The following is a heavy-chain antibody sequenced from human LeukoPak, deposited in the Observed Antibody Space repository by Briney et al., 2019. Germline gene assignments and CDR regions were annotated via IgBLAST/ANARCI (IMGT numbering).Heavy chain of an antibody. V-gene: IGHV3-48*01. CDR2: ISSSSSTI. Sequence: PGGSLRLSCAASGFTFSTFSINWVRQAPGKGLEWISYISSSSSTIYYTDSVKGRFTISRDNAKNSLYLQMNSLRADDTAVYYCARGRFYDYWGQGTLVSVSS. CDR1: GFTFSTFS. CDR3: ARGRFYDY. J-gene: IGHJ4*02. D-gene: IGHD2/OR15-2a*01.